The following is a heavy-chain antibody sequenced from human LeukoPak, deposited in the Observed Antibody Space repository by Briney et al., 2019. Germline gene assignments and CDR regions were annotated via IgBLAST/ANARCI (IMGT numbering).Heavy chain of an antibody. J-gene: IGHJ4*02. Sequence: PGGSLRLSCAASGFTFSSFTTHWVRQPPGKGLEWVAVISSDGTIQSYADSVKDRFTISRDNPNNTLFLHMNSLRPEDTAIYYCARGYNAGWFDYWGQGTLVTVSS. D-gene: IGHD6-19*01. V-gene: IGHV3-30*04. CDR2: ISSDGTIQ. CDR1: GFTFSSFT. CDR3: ARGYNAGWFDY.